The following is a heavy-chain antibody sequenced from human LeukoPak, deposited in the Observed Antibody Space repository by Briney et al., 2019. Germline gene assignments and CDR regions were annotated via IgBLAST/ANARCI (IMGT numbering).Heavy chain of an antibody. V-gene: IGHV3-20*04. D-gene: IGHD3-22*01. Sequence: GGSLRLSCAASGFTFDDYGMSWVRQAPGKGLEWVSGINWNGGSTGYADSVKGRFTISRDNAKNSLYLQMNSLRAEDTALYYCARVSYYDSSGYYYGPFDYWGQGTLVTVSS. CDR2: INWNGGST. CDR3: ARVSYYDSSGYYYGPFDY. CDR1: GFTFDDYG. J-gene: IGHJ4*02.